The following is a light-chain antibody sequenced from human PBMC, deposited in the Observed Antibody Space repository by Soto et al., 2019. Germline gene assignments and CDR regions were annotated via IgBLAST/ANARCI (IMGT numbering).Light chain of an antibody. V-gene: IGKV1-5*01. Sequence: DIQMTQSPSTLSASVGDRVTITCRASQSVSSWLAWYQQKPGKAPKLLIYDASSLESGVPSRFSGSGSGTEFTLTISSLQPDHFATYYCQQYNSYSQWTFGQGTKVEIK. CDR3: QQYNSYSQWT. J-gene: IGKJ1*01. CDR2: DAS. CDR1: QSVSSW.